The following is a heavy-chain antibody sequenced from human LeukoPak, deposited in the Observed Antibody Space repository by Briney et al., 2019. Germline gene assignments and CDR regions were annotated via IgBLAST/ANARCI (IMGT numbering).Heavy chain of an antibody. J-gene: IGHJ4*02. D-gene: IGHD3-22*01. CDR3: ASSPRITMIVVKENY. CDR2: ISSSSSYI. Sequence: GGSLRLSCAASGFTFSSYSMNWVRQAPGKGLEWVSSISSSSSYIYYADSVKGRFTISRDNAKNSLYLQMNSLRAEDTAVYYCASSPRITMIVVKENYWGQGTLVTVSS. CDR1: GFTFSSYS. V-gene: IGHV3-21*01.